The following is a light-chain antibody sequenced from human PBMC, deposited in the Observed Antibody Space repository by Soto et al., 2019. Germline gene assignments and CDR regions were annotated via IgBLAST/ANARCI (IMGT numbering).Light chain of an antibody. CDR1: QSVSSN. V-gene: IGKV3-15*01. CDR3: QQYNNWPFS. Sequence: IVMTQSPATLSVSPWERATLSCRASQSVSSNLAWYQQKPGQAPRLLIYGASTRATGIPARFSGTGSETDFTLTISGLQSEDSAVYFCQQYNNWPFSFGQGTRLEIK. CDR2: GAS. J-gene: IGKJ5*01.